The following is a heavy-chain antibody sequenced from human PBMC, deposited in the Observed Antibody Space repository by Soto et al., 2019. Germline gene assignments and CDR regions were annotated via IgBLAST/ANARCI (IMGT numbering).Heavy chain of an antibody. CDR2: VGSSNDDK. V-gene: IGHV3-23*04. J-gene: IGHJ3*02. CDR3: AKDGRPRNGVWDHFDI. CDR1: GFDVSNYD. Sequence: DVNLVESGGGSVQPGGSLRLSCVASGFDVSNYDMSWVRQTPGKGLQWVSGVGSSNDDKNYADFVRDRFDVCGDNSKKTPDMQINSLRGEDTGVYCCAKDGRPRNGVWDHFDIWGQGTRVTVSS. D-gene: IGHD2-8*01.